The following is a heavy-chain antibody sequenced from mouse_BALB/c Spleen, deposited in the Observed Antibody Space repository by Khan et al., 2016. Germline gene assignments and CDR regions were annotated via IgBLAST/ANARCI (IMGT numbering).Heavy chain of an antibody. CDR2: ISDGFSYT. V-gene: IGHV5-4*02. CDR1: GFTFSDYY. D-gene: IGHD2-1*01. Sequence: EVELVESGGGLVKPGGSLKLSCTASGFTFSDYYIYWVRQTPEKRLEWVATISDGFSYTYYPDSVTGRFTLSRDNAENNLYLQMSSLKSEDTAMYYCARTYGNYGYFDVWGAGTTVTVSS. J-gene: IGHJ1*01. CDR3: ARTYGNYGYFDV.